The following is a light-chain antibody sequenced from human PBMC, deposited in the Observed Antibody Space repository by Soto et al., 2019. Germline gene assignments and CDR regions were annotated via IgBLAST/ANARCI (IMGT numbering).Light chain of an antibody. CDR3: QQYDSGPPLT. J-gene: IGKJ4*01. CDR2: GAS. CDR1: QSVNSN. V-gene: IGKV3-15*01. Sequence: EIVMTQSPPTLSVSPGDGATLSCRASQSVNSNLAWYQQKPGQAPRLLIYGASRRAMHIPARFSGSGSRTEFTLTISGLQSEDFAVYYCQQYDSGPPLTFGGGTKV.